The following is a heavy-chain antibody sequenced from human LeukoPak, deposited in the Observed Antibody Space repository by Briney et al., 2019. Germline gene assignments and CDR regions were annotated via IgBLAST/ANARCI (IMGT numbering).Heavy chain of an antibody. Sequence: GGSLRLSCAASGFTFSSFGMSWVRQAPGKGLEWVSAISGSGGGTYYADSVRGRFTISRDNSRSTLFLQMNSLRGEDTAIYYCATYRQVMLPFESWGQGTLVTVSS. J-gene: IGHJ4*02. D-gene: IGHD5-18*01. CDR2: ISGSGGGT. V-gene: IGHV3-23*01. CDR1: GFTFSSFG. CDR3: ATYRQVMLPFES.